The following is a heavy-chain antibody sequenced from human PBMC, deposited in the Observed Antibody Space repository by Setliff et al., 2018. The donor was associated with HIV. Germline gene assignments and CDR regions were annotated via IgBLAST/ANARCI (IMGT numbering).Heavy chain of an antibody. V-gene: IGHV4-39*01. CDR3: EVAGQ. Sequence: SETLSLTCTVSGGSISSTSYYWGWIRQPPGTGLEWIGSISSSGNTYYNPSLKSRVTISIDTSKNQFSLNLSSVTAADTAVYYCEVAGQWGQGTLVTVSS. CDR2: ISSSGNT. CDR1: GGSISSTSYY. J-gene: IGHJ4*02. D-gene: IGHD6-19*01.